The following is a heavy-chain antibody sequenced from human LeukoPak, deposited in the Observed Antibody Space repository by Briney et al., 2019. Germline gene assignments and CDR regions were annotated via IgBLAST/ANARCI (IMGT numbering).Heavy chain of an antibody. D-gene: IGHD1-26*01. CDR3: AKDVGKWESLHFYDY. CDR1: GFTLSTNA. V-gene: IGHV3-23*01. CDR2: ISGSGAST. Sequence: GGSLRLSCLTSGFTLSTNAMSWVRQAPGKGLEWISGISGSGASTYYADSVKGRFTISRDDSRNTLYLQMNSLRGDDTAVYYCAKDVGKWESLHFYDYWGQGTLVTVSS. J-gene: IGHJ4*02.